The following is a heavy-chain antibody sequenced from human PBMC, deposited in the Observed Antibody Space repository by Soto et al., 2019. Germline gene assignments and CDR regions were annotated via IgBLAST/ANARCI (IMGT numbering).Heavy chain of an antibody. CDR2: IDLDIGDT. CDR3: ALEPTGTAGFDY. V-gene: IGHV1-2*02. Sequence: QVQMVQSGAEVKKPGASVKVSCKASGHTFTGHHMHWVRQAPGQGLECMGLIDLDIGDTKYAQKFQGRVTSTSDTSSTTAYLELRGLRSDDTVVYYSALEPTGTAGFDYWGQGPMVTVSS. D-gene: IGHD2-21*02. J-gene: IGHJ4*02. CDR1: GHTFTGHH.